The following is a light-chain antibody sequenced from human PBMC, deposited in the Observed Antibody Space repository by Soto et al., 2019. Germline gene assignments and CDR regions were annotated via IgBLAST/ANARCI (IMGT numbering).Light chain of an antibody. Sequence: QSVLTQPPSVSEAPRQRVTTSCSGRRSNIGNNAVNWYQQLPGKAPKLLIYYDDLLPSGVSDRFSGSKSGTSASLAISGLQSEDEADYYCAAWDDSLNGYVFGTGTKVTVL. V-gene: IGLV1-36*01. J-gene: IGLJ1*01. CDR2: YDD. CDR1: RSNIGNNA. CDR3: AAWDDSLNGYV.